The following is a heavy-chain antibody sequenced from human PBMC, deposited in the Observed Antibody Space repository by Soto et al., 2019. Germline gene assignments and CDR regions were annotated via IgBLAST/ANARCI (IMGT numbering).Heavy chain of an antibody. CDR3: AREKSGYGPAFDY. J-gene: IGHJ4*02. D-gene: IGHD5-18*01. V-gene: IGHV1-69*13. Sequence: SVKVSCRASGGTFSSYAISWVRQAPGQGLEWMGGIIPIFGTANYAQKFQGRVTITADESTSTAYMELSSLRSEDTAVYYCAREKSGYGPAFDYWGQGTLVTVSS. CDR2: IIPIFGTA. CDR1: GGTFSSYA.